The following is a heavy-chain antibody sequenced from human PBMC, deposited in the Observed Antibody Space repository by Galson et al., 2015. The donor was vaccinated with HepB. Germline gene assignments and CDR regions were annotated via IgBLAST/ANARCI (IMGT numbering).Heavy chain of an antibody. D-gene: IGHD4-17*01. CDR1: GFTFRRYW. CDR2: INQDGSEK. J-gene: IGHJ4*02. V-gene: IGHV3-7*03. Sequence: SLRLSCAASGFTFRRYWMNWVRQAPGKGLEWVANINQDGSEKYYVDSVEGRFTISRDNANNSLYLELSSLRAEDTAPYYCARGNGDSHDYWGQGTLVTVSS. CDR3: ARGNGDSHDY.